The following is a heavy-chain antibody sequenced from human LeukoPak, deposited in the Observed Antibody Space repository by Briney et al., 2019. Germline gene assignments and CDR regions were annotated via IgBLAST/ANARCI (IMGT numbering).Heavy chain of an antibody. CDR3: ARRYGSGSSGTFDY. V-gene: IGHV4-39*07. CDR2: IYYSGST. J-gene: IGHJ4*02. CDR1: GGSISSYY. D-gene: IGHD3-10*01. Sequence: SETLSLTCTVSGGSISSYYWDWIRQPPGKGLEWIGSIYYSGSTYYNPSLKSRVTISVDTSKNQFSLKLSSVTAADTAVYYCARRYGSGSSGTFDYWGQGTLVTVSS.